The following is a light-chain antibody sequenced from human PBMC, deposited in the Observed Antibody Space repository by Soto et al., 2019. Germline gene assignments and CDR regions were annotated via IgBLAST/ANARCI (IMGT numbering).Light chain of an antibody. Sequence: DIQMTQSPSTLSASVGDRVTITCRASQSISSWLAWYPQKPGKAPKLLIYDASSLESGVPSRFSGSGSGTEFTLTISSLQPDDFATDYCQQYNSYPLTFGQGTKVEIK. CDR2: DAS. CDR1: QSISSW. V-gene: IGKV1-5*01. J-gene: IGKJ1*01. CDR3: QQYNSYPLT.